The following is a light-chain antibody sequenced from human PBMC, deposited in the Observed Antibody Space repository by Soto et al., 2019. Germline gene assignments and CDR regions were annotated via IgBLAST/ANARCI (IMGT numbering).Light chain of an antibody. Sequence: QSALTQPASVSGSPGQTITISCTGTSSDVGRYNTVSWYQHHPGKAPKLIIYEVTHRPAGISDRFSASKSGNTASLTISGLQAEDEADYYCNSLRVNHLYVFXSGTKVTVL. CDR2: EVT. V-gene: IGLV2-14*01. CDR1: SSDVGRYNT. J-gene: IGLJ1*01. CDR3: NSLRVNHLYV.